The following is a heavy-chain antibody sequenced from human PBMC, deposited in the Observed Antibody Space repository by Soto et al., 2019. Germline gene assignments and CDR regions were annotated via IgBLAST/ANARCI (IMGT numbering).Heavy chain of an antibody. CDR1: GYSFTTYG. J-gene: IGHJ4*02. CDR3: LWGSSEFDY. V-gene: IGHV1-18*01. D-gene: IGHD3-16*01. Sequence: ASVKVSCKASGYSFTTYGISWVRQAPGQGLEWMGWISAYTGNTKYAPKLQGRVTMTTDTSTTAAYMELRSLRSDDTAVYYCLWGSSEFDYWGQGTLVTVSS. CDR2: ISAYTGNT.